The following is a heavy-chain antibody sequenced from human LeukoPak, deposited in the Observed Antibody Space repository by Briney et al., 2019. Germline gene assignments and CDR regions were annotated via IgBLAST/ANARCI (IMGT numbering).Heavy chain of an antibody. J-gene: IGHJ6*03. D-gene: IGHD3-16*01. V-gene: IGHV4-59*01. CDR3: ARGRHDDVSYYYYYMDV. CDR1: GGSINTYY. CDR2: ISYSGST. Sequence: PSETLSLTCTVSGGSINTYYWSWIRQPPGKGLEWIGYISYSGSTNNNPSLKSRVTISIDTSKNQFSLKLTSVTAADTAVYYCARGRHDDVSYYYYYMDVWGKGTTVTVSS.